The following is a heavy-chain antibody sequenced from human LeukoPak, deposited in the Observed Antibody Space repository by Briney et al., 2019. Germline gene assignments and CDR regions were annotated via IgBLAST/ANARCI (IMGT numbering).Heavy chain of an antibody. V-gene: IGHV3-48*03. CDR3: AELGITMIGGV. D-gene: IGHD3-10*02. CDR1: GFTFSSYE. Sequence: GGSLRLSCAASGFTFSSYEMNWVRQAPGKGLEWVSYISSSGSTIYYADSVKGRFTISRDNAKNSLYLQMNSLRAEDTAVYYCAELGITMIGGVWGKGNTITISS. J-gene: IGHJ6*04. CDR2: ISSSGSTI.